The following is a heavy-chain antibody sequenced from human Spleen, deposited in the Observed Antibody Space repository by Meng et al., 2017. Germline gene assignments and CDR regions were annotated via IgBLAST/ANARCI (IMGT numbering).Heavy chain of an antibody. CDR3: AKLSNFHYYDSSAFPFDF. J-gene: IGHJ4*02. Sequence: VQLVESGGGLVQPGRYLRLSCAASGFTFPHYGISQVRQAPWKGPEWVSSIRGDGANTFYADSVQGRFTISRDNSKNTLHLQMNSLRVEDTAVYYCAKLSNFHYYDSSAFPFDFWGQGTLVTVSS. V-gene: IGHV3-23*04. D-gene: IGHD3-22*01. CDR1: GFTFPHYG. CDR2: IRGDGANT.